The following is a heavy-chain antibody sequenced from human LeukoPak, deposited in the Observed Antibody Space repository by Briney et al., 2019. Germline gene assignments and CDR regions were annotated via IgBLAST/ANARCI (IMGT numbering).Heavy chain of an antibody. V-gene: IGHV1-2*02. CDR1: GYTFTDFY. D-gene: IGHD3-10*01. Sequence: ASVKVSCKASGYTFTDFYIQWVGQAPGQGLEWMGWINPNSGGTNCAQKFQGRVTMTRDTSISTAYMELSRLRSDDTAVNYCARDLNYYGSGNYYYDYWGQGTLVTVSS. CDR2: INPNSGGT. CDR3: ARDLNYYGSGNYYYDY. J-gene: IGHJ4*02.